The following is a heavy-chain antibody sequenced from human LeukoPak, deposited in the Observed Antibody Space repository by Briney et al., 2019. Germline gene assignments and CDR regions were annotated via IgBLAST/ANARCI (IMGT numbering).Heavy chain of an antibody. Sequence: PGGSLRLSCAASGFTFSSYAMSWVRQAPGKGLEWVSAISGSGGSTYYADSVKGRFTISRDNAKNSLYLQMNSLRDEDTAVYYCARDRYYYDSSAERTAEYFQHWGQGTLVTVSS. D-gene: IGHD3-22*01. J-gene: IGHJ1*01. CDR1: GFTFSSYA. CDR2: ISGSGGST. V-gene: IGHV3-23*01. CDR3: ARDRYYYDSSAERTAEYFQH.